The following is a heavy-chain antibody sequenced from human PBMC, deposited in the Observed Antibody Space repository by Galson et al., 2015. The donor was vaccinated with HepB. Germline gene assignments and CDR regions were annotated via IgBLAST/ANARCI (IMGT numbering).Heavy chain of an antibody. D-gene: IGHD3-22*01. CDR2: ISYDGSNK. CDR3: ARERSLSPVVITYYFDY. Sequence: SLRLSCAASGFTFSSYAMHWVRQAPGKGLEWVAVISYDGSNKYYADSVKGRFTISRDNSKNTLYLQMNSLRAEDTAVYYCARERSLSPVVITYYFDYWGQGTLVTVSS. J-gene: IGHJ4*02. CDR1: GFTFSSYA. V-gene: IGHV3-30*04.